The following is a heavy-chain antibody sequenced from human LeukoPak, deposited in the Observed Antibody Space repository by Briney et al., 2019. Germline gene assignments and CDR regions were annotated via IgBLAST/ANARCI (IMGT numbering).Heavy chain of an antibody. CDR2: FDPEDGET. CDR3: ATIGYSCSWYGPGGFDY. D-gene: IGHD6-13*01. J-gene: IGHJ4*02. V-gene: IGHV1-24*01. CDR1: GYTLTELS. Sequence: ASVKVSCKVSGYTLTELSMHWVRQAPGKGLEWMGGFDPEDGETIYAQKFQGRVTMTEDTSTDTAYMELSSLRSEDTAVYYCATIGYSCSWYGPGGFDYWGQGTLVTVSS.